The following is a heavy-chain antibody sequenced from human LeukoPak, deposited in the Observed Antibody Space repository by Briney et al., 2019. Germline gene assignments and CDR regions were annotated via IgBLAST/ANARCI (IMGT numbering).Heavy chain of an antibody. V-gene: IGHV4-59*12. CDR1: GGSISSYY. Sequence: ASETLSLTCTVSGGSISSYYWSWIRQPPGKGLEWIGYIYYSGSTNYNPSLKSRVTISVDTSKNQFSLKLSSVTAADTAVYYCAARPYDFWSRTPRDYWGQGTLVTVSS. D-gene: IGHD3-3*01. CDR2: IYYSGST. J-gene: IGHJ4*02. CDR3: AARPYDFWSRTPRDY.